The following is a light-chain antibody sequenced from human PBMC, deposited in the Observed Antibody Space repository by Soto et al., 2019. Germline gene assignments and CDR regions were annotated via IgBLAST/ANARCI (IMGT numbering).Light chain of an antibody. CDR3: QQSNMFPIT. Sequence: DIQMTQSPSYVSASVGDRVTITCRASQGIGEWLAWYQQKSGKAPKLXIYAASTLHSGVRSRFSGSGSGTDFTLTINSLQPQDFATDYCQQSNMFPITFGQGTRLEIK. V-gene: IGKV1D-12*01. J-gene: IGKJ5*01. CDR2: AAS. CDR1: QGIGEW.